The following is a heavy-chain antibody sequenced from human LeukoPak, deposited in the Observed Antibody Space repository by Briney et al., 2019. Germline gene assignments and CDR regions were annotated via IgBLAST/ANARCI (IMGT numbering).Heavy chain of an antibody. CDR3: ARMADIVVVVAATFLAFDI. CDR2: IYYSGST. CDR1: GGSISSSSYY. D-gene: IGHD2-15*01. Sequence: SETLSLTCTVSGGSISSSSYYWGWIRQPPGKGLEWIGSIYYSGSTYYNPSLKSRVTISVDTSKNQFSLKLSSVTAADTAVYYCARMADIVVVVAATFLAFDIWGQGTMVTVSS. J-gene: IGHJ3*02. V-gene: IGHV4-39*07.